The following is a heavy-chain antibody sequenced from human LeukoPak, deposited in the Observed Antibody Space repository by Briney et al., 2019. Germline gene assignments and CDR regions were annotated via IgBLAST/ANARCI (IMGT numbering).Heavy chain of an antibody. CDR2: ISWNSGSM. J-gene: IGHJ4*02. V-gene: IGHV3-9*03. CDR3: AKADSSGWFGGIDY. D-gene: IGHD6-19*01. CDR1: GFTFDDYA. Sequence: GGSLRLSCAASGFTFDDYAMHWVRQAPGKGLEWVSGISWNSGSMGYADSVKGRFTISRDNAKNSLYLLMNSLRAEDMALYYCAKADSSGWFGGIDYWSQGTLVTVSS.